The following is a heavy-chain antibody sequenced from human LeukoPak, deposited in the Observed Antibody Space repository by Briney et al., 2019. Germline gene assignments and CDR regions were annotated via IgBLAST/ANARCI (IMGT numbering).Heavy chain of an antibody. V-gene: IGHV1-2*02. Sequence: ASVKVSCKASGYTFTGYYMHWVRPAPGQGLEWMGWINPNSGGTNYAQKFQGRVAMTRDTSISAAYMELSRLRSDDTAVYYCARPHYDFWSGYYYYFDYWGQGTLVTVSS. CDR2: INPNSGGT. CDR3: ARPHYDFWSGYYYYFDY. J-gene: IGHJ4*02. CDR1: GYTFTGYY. D-gene: IGHD3-3*01.